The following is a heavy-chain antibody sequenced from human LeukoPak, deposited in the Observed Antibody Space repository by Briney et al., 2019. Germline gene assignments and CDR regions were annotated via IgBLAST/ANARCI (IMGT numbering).Heavy chain of an antibody. CDR1: GGSISNTNW. CDR3: SRENGAFSPFGY. CDR2: ISLSGLA. D-gene: IGHD2-8*01. Sequence: PSETLSLTYGVSGGSISNTNWWSWVRQRPGQGLEWIGEISLSGLANYNPSLKSRVRVSLDNPKHRRALYLPSVTAADTAVYYCSRENGAFSPFGYWGQGTLVTVPS. J-gene: IGHJ4*02. V-gene: IGHV4-4*02.